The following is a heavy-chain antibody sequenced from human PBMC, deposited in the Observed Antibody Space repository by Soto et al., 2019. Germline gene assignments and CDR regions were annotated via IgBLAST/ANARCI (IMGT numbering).Heavy chain of an antibody. CDR2: MNPNSGNT. CDR1: GYTFNSYD. D-gene: IGHD2-2*01. V-gene: IGHV1-8*01. Sequence: QVQLVESGPEVKKPGASVKVSCKASGYTFNSYDINWVRQATGQGLEYVGWMNPNSGNTGYAQEFQGRVTMNRNTSISTAYMELSSLRSEDTAVYYCARGARYQVPKKGDEYYYFMDVWGKGTTVTVSS. CDR3: ARGARYQVPKKGDEYYYFMDV. J-gene: IGHJ6*03.